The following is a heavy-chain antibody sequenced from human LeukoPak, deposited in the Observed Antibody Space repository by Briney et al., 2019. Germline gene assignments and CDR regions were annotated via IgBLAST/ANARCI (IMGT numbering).Heavy chain of an antibody. D-gene: IGHD3-22*01. CDR1: SDSMIGYY. V-gene: IGHV4-59*03. J-gene: IGHJ4*02. Sequence: PPETLSLTCTVSSDSMIGYYWSWIRQAPGKGLEWIGYVGSIGNTNYNPSLKSRVTVSADMSKKQFFLNLNSMTAADTAIYYCASWPTSAYYATRVEYWGQGTLVTVSS. CDR2: VGSIGNT. CDR3: ASWPTSAYYATRVEY.